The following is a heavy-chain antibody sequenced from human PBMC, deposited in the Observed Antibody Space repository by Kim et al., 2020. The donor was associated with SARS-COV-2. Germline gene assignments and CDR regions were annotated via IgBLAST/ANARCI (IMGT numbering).Heavy chain of an antibody. Sequence: GDSVKGRFTISRDNSKNTVYLQMSSLRADDTAVYYCAKGDASGRHYFGMDVWGQGTTVTVSS. J-gene: IGHJ6*02. CDR3: AKGDASGRHYFGMDV. V-gene: IGHV3-23*01. D-gene: IGHD3-10*01.